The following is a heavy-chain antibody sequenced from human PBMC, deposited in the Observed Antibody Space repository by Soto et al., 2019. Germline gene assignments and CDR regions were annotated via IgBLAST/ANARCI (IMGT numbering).Heavy chain of an antibody. Sequence: GQSLKISCVGSGVSFSRYTVGWVRQVPGKGLEWMGVIHPGDSDTIYSPSFQGQVTISADKSISTAYLQWSSLKASDTAMYYCTLSYGDSYYYYYGMDVWGQGTIVTVSS. V-gene: IGHV5-51*01. CDR2: IHPGDSDT. CDR1: GVSFSRYT. CDR3: TLSYGDSYYYYYGMDV. J-gene: IGHJ6*02. D-gene: IGHD4-17*01.